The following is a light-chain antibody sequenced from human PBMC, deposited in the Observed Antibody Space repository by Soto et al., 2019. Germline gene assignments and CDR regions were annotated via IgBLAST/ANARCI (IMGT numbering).Light chain of an antibody. V-gene: IGKV1-5*01. Sequence: DIQMTQSPSTLSASVGDRVTITCRASQSISSWLAWYQQKPGKAPKLLIYDASSLESGAPSRFSGSGSGTEFTLTISSLQPDDFATYYCQQYNSYPYTFGQGTKVDI. CDR2: DAS. CDR3: QQYNSYPYT. J-gene: IGKJ2*01. CDR1: QSISSW.